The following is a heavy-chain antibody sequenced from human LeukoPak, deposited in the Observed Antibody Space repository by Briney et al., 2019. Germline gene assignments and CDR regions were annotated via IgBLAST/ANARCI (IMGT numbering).Heavy chain of an antibody. D-gene: IGHD1-26*01. CDR2: IYTSGST. CDR3: ARDASGEWELLVDY. V-gene: IGHV4-4*07. J-gene: IGHJ4*02. Sequence: SETLSLTCTVSGGSISSNYWSLIRQPAGKGLEWIGRIYTSGSTNYNPSLKSRVTMSVDTSKNQFSLKLSSVTAADTAVYYCARDASGEWELLVDYWGQGTLVTVSS. CDR1: GGSISSNY.